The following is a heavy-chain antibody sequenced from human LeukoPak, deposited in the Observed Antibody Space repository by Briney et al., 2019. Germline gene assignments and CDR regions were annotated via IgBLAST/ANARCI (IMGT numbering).Heavy chain of an antibody. Sequence: GGSLRLSCAASGFTFSSYTISWVRQAPGKGLEWVSAISGSGGSTYYADSVKGRFTISRDNSKNTLYLQMNSLRAEDTAVYYCAKVRMVRGEYDYWGQGTLVTVSS. CDR3: AKVRMVRGEYDY. CDR2: ISGSGGST. D-gene: IGHD3-10*01. J-gene: IGHJ4*02. CDR1: GFTFSSYT. V-gene: IGHV3-23*01.